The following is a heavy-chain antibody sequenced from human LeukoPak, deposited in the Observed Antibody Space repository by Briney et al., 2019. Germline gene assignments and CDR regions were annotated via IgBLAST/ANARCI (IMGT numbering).Heavy chain of an antibody. CDR1: GFTFSNAW. CDR2: IKSKTDGGTT. J-gene: IGHJ4*02. D-gene: IGHD4-17*01. V-gene: IGHV3-15*01. Sequence: GGSLRPSCAASGFTFSNAWMSWVRQAPGKGLEWVGRIKSKTDGGTTDYAAPVKGRFTISRDDPKNTLYLQMNSLKTEDTAVYYCTTGPTVTTSCYYWGQGTLVTVSS. CDR3: TTGPTVTTSCYY.